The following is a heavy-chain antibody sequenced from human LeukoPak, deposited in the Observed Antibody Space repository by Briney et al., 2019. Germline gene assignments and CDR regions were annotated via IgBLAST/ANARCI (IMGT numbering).Heavy chain of an antibody. D-gene: IGHD5-12*01. CDR2: IWYDGSNK. CDR1: GFTFSSYG. CDR3: ARGNIGATIFSFYYFDY. Sequence: GRSLRLSCAASGFTFSSYGMHWVRQAPGKGLEWVAVIWYDGSNKYYADSVKGRFTISRDNSKNTLYLQMNSLRAEDTAVYYWARGNIGATIFSFYYFDYWGQGTLVTVSS. V-gene: IGHV3-33*01. J-gene: IGHJ4*02.